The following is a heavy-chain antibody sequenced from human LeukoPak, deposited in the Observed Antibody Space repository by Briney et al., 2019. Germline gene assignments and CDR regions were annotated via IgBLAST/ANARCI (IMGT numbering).Heavy chain of an antibody. CDR1: GFTFNDYA. CDR3: ARTNRHSNGWFGGFDY. CDR2: IKQDGSEK. Sequence: GGSLRLSCATSGFTFNDYAMYWVRQAPGKGLEWVANIKQDGSEKYYVDSVKGRFTISRDNAKNSLYLQMNSLRAEDTAVYYCARTNRHSNGWFGGFDYWGQGTLVTVSS. J-gene: IGHJ4*02. D-gene: IGHD6-19*01. V-gene: IGHV3-7*01.